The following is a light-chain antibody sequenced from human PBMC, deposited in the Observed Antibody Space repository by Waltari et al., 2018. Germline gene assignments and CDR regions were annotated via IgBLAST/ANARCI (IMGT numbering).Light chain of an antibody. V-gene: IGKV1-39*01. Sequence: DIQMTQSPASLSASVGDRVTITCRASQSISSYLNWYQQKPGKAPNLLIYAASSLQSGVPSRFSGNQSETDFSLTISSLQPEDFATYYCQQSHSTPITFGQGTRLDIK. J-gene: IGKJ5*01. CDR1: QSISSY. CDR3: QQSHSTPIT. CDR2: AAS.